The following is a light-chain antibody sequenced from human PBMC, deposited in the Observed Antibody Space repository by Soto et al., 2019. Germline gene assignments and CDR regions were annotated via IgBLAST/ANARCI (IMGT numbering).Light chain of an antibody. Sequence: QTVVTQEPSLTVSPGGTVTLTCAVYTGAVTSSNYPNWFQQKPGQPPRALIYSTNHKYSWTPARFSGSLLGGKAALTLSGVRPEDEADYYCLLYYGGQLGVFGGGTKLTVL. V-gene: IGLV7-43*01. CDR3: LLYYGGQLGV. CDR2: STN. J-gene: IGLJ2*01. CDR1: TGAVTSSNY.